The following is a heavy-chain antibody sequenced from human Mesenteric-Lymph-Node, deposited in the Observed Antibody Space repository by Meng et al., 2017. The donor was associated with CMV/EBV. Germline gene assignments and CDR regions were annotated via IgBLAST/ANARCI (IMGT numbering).Heavy chain of an antibody. CDR1: GYTFTTYY. Sequence: ASVKVSCKASGYTFTTYYIHWVRQAPGQGPEWMGILNTSGGGTSYAPKFQGRVTMTRDTSTSTVYMELRSLRSEDTAMYYCARGSTVGHQWGFYFDYWGQGTLVTVSS. J-gene: IGHJ4*02. D-gene: IGHD3-16*01. V-gene: IGHV1-46*01. CDR3: ARGSTVGHQWGFYFDY. CDR2: LNTSGGGT.